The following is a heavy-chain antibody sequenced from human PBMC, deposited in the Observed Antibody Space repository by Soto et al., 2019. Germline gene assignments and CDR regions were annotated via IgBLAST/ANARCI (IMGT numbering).Heavy chain of an antibody. V-gene: IGHV1-8*01. J-gene: IGHJ4*02. CDR3: GGGGGKRADY. CDR1: GYTFTSYD. D-gene: IGHD3-16*01. Sequence: QVQLVQSGAEVKKPGASVKVSCKASGYTFTSYDINWVRQATGQGLEWMGWMNPNSGNTGYAQKFQGRVTMTRNTPKSTASRGVRSWRSEAPAVFYWGGGGGKRADYWGQGTLVTVSS. CDR2: MNPNSGNT.